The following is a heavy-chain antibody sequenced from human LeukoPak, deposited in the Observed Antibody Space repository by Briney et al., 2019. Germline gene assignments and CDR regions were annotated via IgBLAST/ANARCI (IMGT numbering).Heavy chain of an antibody. CDR2: INPIGYST. Sequence: ASVNVSCKASGYTFTSFYMHWVRQAPGQGLEWMGVINPIGYSTTYAQKFQGRVTMTKDTSTSTVYMELSSLRSEDTAVYYCARHSYSGSDPFDYWGQGTLVTVSS. V-gene: IGHV1-46*01. D-gene: IGHD5-12*01. J-gene: IGHJ4*02. CDR1: GYTFTSFY. CDR3: ARHSYSGSDPFDY.